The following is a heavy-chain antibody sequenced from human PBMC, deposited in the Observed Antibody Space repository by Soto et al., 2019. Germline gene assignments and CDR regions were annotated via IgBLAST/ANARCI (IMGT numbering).Heavy chain of an antibody. D-gene: IGHD3-16*02. CDR1: GFTFSSYG. CDR3: AKDQWRADGAPDYDYVWGSYLKKDNYYYYGMDV. Sequence: GGSLRLSCAASGFTFSSYGMHWVRQAPGKGLEWVAVISYDGSNKYYADSVKGRFTISRDNSKNTLYLQMNSLRAEDTAVYYCAKDQWRADGAPDYDYVWGSYLKKDNYYYYGMDVWGQGTTVTVSS. J-gene: IGHJ6*02. CDR2: ISYDGSNK. V-gene: IGHV3-30*18.